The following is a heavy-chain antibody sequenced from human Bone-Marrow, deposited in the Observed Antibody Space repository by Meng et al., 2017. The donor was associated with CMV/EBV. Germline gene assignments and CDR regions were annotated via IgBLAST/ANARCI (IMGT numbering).Heavy chain of an antibody. V-gene: IGHV1-8*01. CDR1: GYSFTIYD. CDR3: SRGRGDS. CDR2: VNPTSGNR. Sequence: SVKVSCKASGYSFTIYDINWVRQAPGQGLEWMGWVNPTSGNRGYAQNFQGRVTMTSNTSISTAYVALSSLTSADTAVYYCSRGRGDSWGQGTLVTVSS. J-gene: IGHJ5*02. D-gene: IGHD3-10*01.